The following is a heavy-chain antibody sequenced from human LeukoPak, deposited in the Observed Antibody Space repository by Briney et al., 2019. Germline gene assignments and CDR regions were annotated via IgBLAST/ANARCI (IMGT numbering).Heavy chain of an antibody. V-gene: IGHV4-39*01. J-gene: IGHJ6*02. CDR3: ARTGCSRYFVYYYYGMDV. CDR2: IYYSGST. Sequence: PSETLSLTCTVSGGSISSSSYYWGWIRQPPGKGLEWIGSIYYSGSTYYNPSLKSRVTISVDTSKNQFSLKLSSVTAADTAVYYCARTGCSRYFVYYYYGMDVWGQGTTVTVSS. D-gene: IGHD3-9*01. CDR1: GGSISSSSYY.